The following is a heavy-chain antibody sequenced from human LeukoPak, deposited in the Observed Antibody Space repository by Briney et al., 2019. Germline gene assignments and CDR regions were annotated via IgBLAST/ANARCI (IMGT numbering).Heavy chain of an antibody. Sequence: GASVKVSCKASGGTFSSYAISWVRQAPGQGLEWMGGIIPIFGTANYAQKFRGRVTITADESTSTAYMELSSLRSEDTAVYYCARETPLYDILTGYYNRLGMDVWGQGTTVTVSS. V-gene: IGHV1-69*13. D-gene: IGHD3-9*01. CDR2: IIPIFGTA. CDR3: ARETPLYDILTGYYNRLGMDV. J-gene: IGHJ6*02. CDR1: GGTFSSYA.